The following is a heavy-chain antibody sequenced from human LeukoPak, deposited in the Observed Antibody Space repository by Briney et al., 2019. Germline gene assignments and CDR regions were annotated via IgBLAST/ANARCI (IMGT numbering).Heavy chain of an antibody. CDR2: INPSGVST. CDR1: GYTLTSYY. J-gene: IGHJ6*02. CDR3: ARDSREQVTGDRLSVLYYYGMDV. D-gene: IGHD7-27*01. Sequence: ASVKVSCKASGYTLTSYYIHWVRQAPGQGLEWMGIINPSGVSTRYAQKFQGRVTMTRDTSTSTVYMELSSLRSEDTAVYYCARDSREQVTGDRLSVLYYYGMDVWGQGTTVTVSS. V-gene: IGHV1-46*01.